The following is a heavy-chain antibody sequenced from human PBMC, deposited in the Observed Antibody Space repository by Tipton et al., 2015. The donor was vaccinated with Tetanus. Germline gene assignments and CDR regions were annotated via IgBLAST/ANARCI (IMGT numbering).Heavy chain of an antibody. V-gene: IGHV3-64*01. Sequence: SLRLSCAASGFTFSNYPMHWVRQAPGRGLEYVSSIHTNGGSPLYANSVKGRFTISRDNSKNMLYLQMDSLRGEDMAVYYCARDRDGCWFFDYWGQGALVTVSS. CDR3: ARDRDGCWFFDY. CDR1: GFTFSNYP. J-gene: IGHJ4*02. D-gene: IGHD3-9*01. CDR2: IHTNGGSP.